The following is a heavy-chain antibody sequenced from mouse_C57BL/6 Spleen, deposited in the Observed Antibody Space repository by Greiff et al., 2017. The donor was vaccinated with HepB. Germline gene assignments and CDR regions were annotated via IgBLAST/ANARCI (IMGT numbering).Heavy chain of an antibody. Sequence: EVMLVESVAELVRPGASVKLSCTASGFNIKNTYMHWVKQRPEQGLEWIGRIDPANGNTKYAPKFQGKATITADTSSNTAYLQLSSLTSEDTAIYYCARGDYDYDEDFDVWGTGTTVTVSS. V-gene: IGHV14-3*01. D-gene: IGHD2-4*01. CDR2: IDPANGNT. CDR3: ARGDYDYDEDFDV. J-gene: IGHJ1*03. CDR1: GFNIKNTY.